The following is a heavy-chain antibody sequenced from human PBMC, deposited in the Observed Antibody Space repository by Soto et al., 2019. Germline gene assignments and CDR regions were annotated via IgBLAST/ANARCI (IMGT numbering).Heavy chain of an antibody. D-gene: IGHD3-3*01. CDR2: INAGNGNT. CDR3: ATGIISDFWSGYDTSHGLYGSHYGMDV. Sequence: ASVKVSCKASGYTFTSYAMHWVRQAPGQRLEWMGWINAGNGNTKYSQKFQGRVTITRDTSASTAYMELSSLRSEDTAVYYCATGIISDFWSGYDTSHGLYGSHYGMDVWGQGTTVTVSS. J-gene: IGHJ6*02. V-gene: IGHV1-3*01. CDR1: GYTFTSYA.